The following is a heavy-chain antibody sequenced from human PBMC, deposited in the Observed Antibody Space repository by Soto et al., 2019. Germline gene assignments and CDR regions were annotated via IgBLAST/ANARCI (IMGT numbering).Heavy chain of an antibody. D-gene: IGHD3-3*01. V-gene: IGHV6-1*01. CDR2: TYYRSKWYN. Sequence: SQTLSLTCSISGDSVSSNSAAWNCIRQSPSRGLEWLGRTYYRSKWYNDYAVSVKSRITINPDTSKNQFSLQLNSVTPEDTAVYYCARDLTGYDFWSGYPYWFDPWGQGTLVTVSS. J-gene: IGHJ5*02. CDR3: ARDLTGYDFWSGYPYWFDP. CDR1: GDSVSSNSAA.